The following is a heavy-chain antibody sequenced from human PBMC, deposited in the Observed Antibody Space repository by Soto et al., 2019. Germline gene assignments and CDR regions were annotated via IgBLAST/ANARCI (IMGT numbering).Heavy chain of an antibody. D-gene: IGHD3-16*01. V-gene: IGHV3-30*18. Sequence: GGSLRLSCVASGIDLENYCIHWVRQAPGEGLECVSVISSDGTTKSYIDSVRGRFTISRENSRSTVFLQMNSLRREDTAMYYSVKDWGGVRHNYNIRGDSWGPGTNVTLSS. CDR2: ISSDGTTK. CDR1: GIDLENYC. CDR3: VKDWGGVRHNYNIRGDS. J-gene: IGHJ4*02.